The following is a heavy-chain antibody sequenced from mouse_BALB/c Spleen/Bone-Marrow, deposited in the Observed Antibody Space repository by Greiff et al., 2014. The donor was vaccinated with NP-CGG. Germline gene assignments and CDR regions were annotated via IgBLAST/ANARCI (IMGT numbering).Heavy chain of an antibody. Sequence: EVHLVESGGGLVQPGGSRKLSCAASGFTFSNFGMHRFRQSPEKGLEWVAFVSTGSTIIYYADTVKGRFTISRDNPENTLFLQMTSLRSEDTAIYYCARSHFYGNYFDYWGQGTTLTVSS. D-gene: IGHD2-1*01. V-gene: IGHV5-17*02. CDR3: ARSHFYGNYFDY. CDR2: VSTGSTII. CDR1: GFTFSNFG. J-gene: IGHJ2*01.